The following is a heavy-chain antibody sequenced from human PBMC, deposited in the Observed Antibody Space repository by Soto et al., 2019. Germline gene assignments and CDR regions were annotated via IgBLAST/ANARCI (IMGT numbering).Heavy chain of an antibody. CDR2: ISAYNGNT. CDR1: GYIFTNYA. D-gene: IGHD6-13*01. V-gene: IGHV1-18*01. CDR3: ARESSSSCHDY. J-gene: IGHJ4*02. Sequence: ASVKVSCKASGYIFTNYAMHWVRQAPGQRLEWMGWISAYNGNTNYAQKLQGRVTMTTDTSTSTAYMELRSLRSDDTAVYYCARESSSSCHDYWGQGTLVTVSS.